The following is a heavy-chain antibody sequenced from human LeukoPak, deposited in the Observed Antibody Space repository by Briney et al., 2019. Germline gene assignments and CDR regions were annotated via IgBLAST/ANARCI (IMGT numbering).Heavy chain of an antibody. CDR3: ATKTSNGDRYDY. CDR2: ISGSGGST. Sequence: PGGSLRLSCAASGFTFSSYAMSWVRQAPGKGLEWVSAISGSGGSTYYADSVKGRFTIARDNSKNTLYLQMNSLRAEDTAVYYCATKTSNGDRYDYWGQGALVTVSS. D-gene: IGHD4-17*01. J-gene: IGHJ4*02. V-gene: IGHV3-23*01. CDR1: GFTFSSYA.